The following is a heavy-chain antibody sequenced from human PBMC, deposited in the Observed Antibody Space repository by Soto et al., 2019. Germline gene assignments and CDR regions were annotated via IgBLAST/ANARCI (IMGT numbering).Heavy chain of an antibody. D-gene: IGHD2-8*01. J-gene: IGHJ6*02. CDR2: IMPVFRTP. V-gene: IGHV1-69*12. Sequence: QVQLEQSGAEVKKPGSSVKVSCKASGGTFRTAAVSWVRQAPGQGLEWMGGIMPVFRTPDYAQKFHGRVTITADESTSTADMELSGLRSDDTAVYYCARDNDRPQLGGNYSYILDVWGQGTTITVSS. CDR1: GGTFRTAA. CDR3: ARDNDRPQLGGNYSYILDV.